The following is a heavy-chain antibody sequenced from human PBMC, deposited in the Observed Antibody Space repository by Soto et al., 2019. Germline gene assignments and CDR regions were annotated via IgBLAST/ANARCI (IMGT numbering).Heavy chain of an antibody. J-gene: IGHJ4*02. CDR2: INHNGST. V-gene: IGHV4-34*01. D-gene: IGHD5-12*01. CDR3: ARGGRRYSAYDYVY. Sequence: QVQLQQWGAGLLKPSETLSLTCAVYGGSFSRYSWSWIRQPPGKGLEWIGEINHNGSTNYNPSLKSRVTISVDTSKNQFSLKLTSVTAADTAMFYCARGGRRYSAYDYVYWGQGTLVTVSS. CDR1: GGSFSRYS.